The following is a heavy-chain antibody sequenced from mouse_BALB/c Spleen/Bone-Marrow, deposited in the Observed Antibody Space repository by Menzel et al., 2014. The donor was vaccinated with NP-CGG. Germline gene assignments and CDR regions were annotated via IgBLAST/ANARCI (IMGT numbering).Heavy chain of an antibody. D-gene: IGHD4-1*01. CDR3: ARWECCAIAY. Sequence: DVQLQQSGAELVKPGASVKLSCTASGFNIKDTYMHWVKQRPEQGLEWIGRIDPANGNTKYDPKFQGKATITADTSSNTAHLQLSSLTAEDTAFYSCARWECCAIAYWGQGTSVTVSS. V-gene: IGHV14-3*02. CDR1: GFNIKDTY. J-gene: IGHJ4*01. CDR2: IDPANGNT.